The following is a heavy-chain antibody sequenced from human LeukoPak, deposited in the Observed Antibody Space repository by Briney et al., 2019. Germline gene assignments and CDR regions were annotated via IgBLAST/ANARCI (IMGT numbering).Heavy chain of an antibody. V-gene: IGHV3-30*18. Sequence: GGSLRLSCAASGFTVSSNYMSWVRQAPGKGMEWVSLISDDGSRKYYADSVKGRFTISRDNSKNTLYLQMNSLRPEDTAVYYCAKEEIVYCSTTACPGGQWGQGTLLTVSS. CDR1: GFTVSSNY. J-gene: IGHJ4*02. CDR2: ISDDGSRK. D-gene: IGHD2-2*01. CDR3: AKEEIVYCSTTACPGGQ.